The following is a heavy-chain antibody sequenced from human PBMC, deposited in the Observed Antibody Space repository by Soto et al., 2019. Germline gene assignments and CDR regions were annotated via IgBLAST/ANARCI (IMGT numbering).Heavy chain of an antibody. CDR3: ARPVHDDTGHYLGGLDI. V-gene: IGHV4-4*02. J-gene: IGHJ6*02. CDR1: VGSISDSLW. Sequence: PSETLSLTCAVSVGSISDSLWWNWVRQPPGKGLEWIGEIYQSGSTHYSPSLKSRVTISIDKSNNLLSLRLTSVTAADTAVYYCARPVHDDTGHYLGGLDIWGPGTTVTVSS. D-gene: IGHD2-8*02. CDR2: IYQSGST.